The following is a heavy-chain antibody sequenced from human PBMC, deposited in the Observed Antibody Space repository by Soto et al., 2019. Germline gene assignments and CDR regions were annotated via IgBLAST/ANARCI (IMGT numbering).Heavy chain of an antibody. J-gene: IGHJ4*02. CDR1: GFTFSRYA. D-gene: IGHD2-15*01. CDR3: ARVSLIVVGVAATLDFDY. V-gene: IGHV3-30-3*01. Sequence: QVQLVESGGGVVQPGRSLRLSCAASGFTFSRYAMHWVRQAPGTGLEWVAVISYDGSNKYYADSVKGRFTISSDNSNNTLYMQMNSLRAEDTAVYYCARVSLIVVGVAATLDFDYWGQGTLVTVSS. CDR2: ISYDGSNK.